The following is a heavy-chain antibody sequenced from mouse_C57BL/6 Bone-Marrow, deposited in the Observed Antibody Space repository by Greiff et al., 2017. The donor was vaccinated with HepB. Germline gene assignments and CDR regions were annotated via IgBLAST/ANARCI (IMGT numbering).Heavy chain of an antibody. D-gene: IGHD2-5*01. CDR1: GYTFTDYE. Sequence: VKLVESGAELVRPGASVTLSCKASGYTFTDYEMHWVKQTPVHGLEWIGAIDPETGGTAYNQKFKGKAILTADKSSSTAYMELRSLTSEDSAVYYCTRCYSNFLFDYWGQGTTLTVSS. J-gene: IGHJ2*01. V-gene: IGHV1-15*01. CDR2: IDPETGGT. CDR3: TRCYSNFLFDY.